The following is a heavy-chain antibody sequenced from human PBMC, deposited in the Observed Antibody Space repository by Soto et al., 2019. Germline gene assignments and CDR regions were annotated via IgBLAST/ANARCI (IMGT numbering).Heavy chain of an antibody. CDR3: ARDHFPSPLLRAFDI. V-gene: IGHV3-7*01. J-gene: IGHJ3*02. CDR1: GFTFSSYW. Sequence: GGSLRLSCAASGFTFSSYWMSWVRQAPGKGLEWVANIKQDGSEKYYVDSVKGRFTISRDNAKNSLYLQMNSLRAEDTAVYYCARDHFPSPLLRAFDIWRQGTMVTVSS. CDR2: IKQDGSEK.